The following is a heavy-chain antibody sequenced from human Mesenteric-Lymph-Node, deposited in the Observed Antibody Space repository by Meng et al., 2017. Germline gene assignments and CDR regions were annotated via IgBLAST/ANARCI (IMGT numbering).Heavy chain of an antibody. J-gene: IGHJ6*02. Sequence: GESLKISCAASGFTFSSYAMHWVRQAPGKGLEWVAVISYDGSNKYYADSVKGRFTISRDNSKNTLYLQMNSLRAEDTAVYYCARGFNWNPLYYYYGMDVWGQGTTVTVSS. CDR2: ISYDGSNK. CDR1: GFTFSSYA. D-gene: IGHD1-1*01. CDR3: ARGFNWNPLYYYYGMDV. V-gene: IGHV3-30*04.